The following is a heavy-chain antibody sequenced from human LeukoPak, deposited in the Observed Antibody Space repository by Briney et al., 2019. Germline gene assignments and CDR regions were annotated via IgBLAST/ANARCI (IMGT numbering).Heavy chain of an antibody. J-gene: IGHJ4*02. CDR2: IGTAGDT. V-gene: IGHV3-13*01. Sequence: GALRLSCAASGFTFSSYDMHWVRQATGEGLEWVSAIGTAGDTYYPGSVKGRLTISRENAKNSLYLQMNSLRAGDTAVYYCARGRVVDRDYDFWSGYDYYFDYWGQGTLVTVSS. D-gene: IGHD3-3*01. CDR3: ARGRVVDRDYDFWSGYDYYFDY. CDR1: GFTFSSYD.